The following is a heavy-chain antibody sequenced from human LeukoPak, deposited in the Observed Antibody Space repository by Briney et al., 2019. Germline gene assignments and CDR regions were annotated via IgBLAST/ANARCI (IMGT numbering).Heavy chain of an antibody. J-gene: IGHJ3*02. Sequence: PSQTLSLTCTVSGGSISSGGYYWSWIRQPPGKGLEWIGYIYHSGSTYYNPSLKSRVTISVDRSKNQFSLKLSSVTAADTAVYYCARATEDCTNGVCGPDALDIWGQGTMVTVSS. D-gene: IGHD2-8*01. CDR1: GGSISSGGYY. CDR2: IYHSGST. CDR3: ARATEDCTNGVCGPDALDI. V-gene: IGHV4-30-2*01.